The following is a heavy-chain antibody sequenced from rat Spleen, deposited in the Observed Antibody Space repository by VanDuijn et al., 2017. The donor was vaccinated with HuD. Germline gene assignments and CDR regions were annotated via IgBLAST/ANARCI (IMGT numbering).Heavy chain of an antibody. D-gene: IGHD1-2*01. Sequence: EVQLVESGGGLVQPGRSLKLSCAASGFTFSNYGMAWVRQTPTKGLEWVASISTGGGNTYYRDSVKVRFPISRDNAKNTQYLQLDSLRSEDKATYYCARRYYYSSYLHWYFDFWGPGTMVTVSS. V-gene: IGHV5S14*01. CDR3: ARRYYYSSYLHWYFDF. CDR2: ISTGGGNT. CDR1: GFTFSNYG. J-gene: IGHJ1*01.